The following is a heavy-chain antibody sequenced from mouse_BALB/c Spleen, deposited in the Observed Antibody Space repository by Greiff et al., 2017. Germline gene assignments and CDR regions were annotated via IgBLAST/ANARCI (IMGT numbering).Heavy chain of an antibody. Sequence: VQLQQSGPELVKPGASVKISCKASGYAFSSSWMHWVKQRPGQGLEWIGRIYLGDGDTNYNGKFKGKATLTADKSTSTAYMQLSSLTSVDSAVYFCAREALLRLQEAMDYWGQGTSVTVSS. V-gene: IGHV1-82*01. J-gene: IGHJ4*01. CDR3: AREALLRLQEAMDY. CDR1: GYAFSSSW. D-gene: IGHD1-2*01. CDR2: IYLGDGDT.